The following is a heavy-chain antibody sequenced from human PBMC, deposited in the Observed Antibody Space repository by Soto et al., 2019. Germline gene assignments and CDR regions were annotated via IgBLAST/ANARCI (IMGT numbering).Heavy chain of an antibody. J-gene: IGHJ4*02. CDR1: GGSISSYY. V-gene: IGHV4-59*01. CDR2: IYYSGST. Sequence: LETLSLTCPVSGGSISSYYWSWIPQPPGKGLEWIGYIYYSGSTNYNPSLKTRVTISVDTSKNQVSLKLSSVTAAGTAVYYCARVDTYYFDYWGQGTLVTVSS. CDR3: ARVDTYYFDY.